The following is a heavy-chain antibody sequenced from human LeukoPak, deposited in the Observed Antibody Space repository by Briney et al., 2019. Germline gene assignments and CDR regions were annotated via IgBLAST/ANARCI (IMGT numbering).Heavy chain of an antibody. Sequence: ASVKVSCKASGYTFTSYDINWVRQATGQGLEWMVWMNPNSGNTGYAQKFQGRVTMTRNTSISTAYMELSSLRSEDTAVYYCARGRNPWRFGVVIQTRNWFDPWGQGTLVTVSS. CDR3: ARGRNPWRFGVVIQTRNWFDP. J-gene: IGHJ5*02. V-gene: IGHV1-8*01. CDR2: MNPNSGNT. D-gene: IGHD3-3*01. CDR1: GYTFTSYD.